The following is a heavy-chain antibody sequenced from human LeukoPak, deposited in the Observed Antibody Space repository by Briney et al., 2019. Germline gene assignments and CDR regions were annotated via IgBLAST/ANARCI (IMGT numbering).Heavy chain of an antibody. D-gene: IGHD6-13*01. J-gene: IGHJ6*02. CDR2: INSDASRT. CDR3: ARVRIAAAGPIYYYYGMDV. CDR1: GFTFSSYW. Sequence: GGSLRLSCAASGFTFSSYWMHWVRQAPGKGLVWVSRINSDASRTSYADSVKGRFTISRDNAKNTLYLQMNSLRAEDTAVYYCARVRIAAAGPIYYYYGMDVWGQGTTVTVSS. V-gene: IGHV3-74*01.